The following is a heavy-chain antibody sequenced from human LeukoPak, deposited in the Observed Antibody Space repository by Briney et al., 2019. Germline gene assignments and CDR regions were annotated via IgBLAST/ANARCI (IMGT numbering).Heavy chain of an antibody. CDR3: ARDRLWGWNPSGFDY. CDR2: IKQDGSEK. Sequence: GGSLRLSCAASGFTFSSYWMSWVRQAPGKGLEWVANIKQDGSEKYYVDSVKGRFTISRDNAKNSLYLQMNSLRAEDTAVYYCARDRLWGWNPSGFDYWGQGTLVTVSS. V-gene: IGHV3-7*01. J-gene: IGHJ4*02. D-gene: IGHD1-1*01. CDR1: GFTFSSYW.